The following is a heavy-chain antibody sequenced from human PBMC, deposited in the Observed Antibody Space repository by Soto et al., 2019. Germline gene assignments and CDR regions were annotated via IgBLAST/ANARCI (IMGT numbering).Heavy chain of an antibody. CDR3: TRSYENNAYYFDH. CDR1: GFSFSGST. V-gene: IGHV3-73*01. D-gene: IGHD3-16*01. J-gene: IGHJ1*01. CDR2: ITSKPDNYAT. Sequence: GGSLRLSCAASGFSFSGSTMHWVRQASGKGLEWVGHITSKPDNYATVYGASVKGRFSISRDDSMNTAFLQMNSLKSEDTAVYCCTRSYENNAYYFDHWGQGTLVTVSS.